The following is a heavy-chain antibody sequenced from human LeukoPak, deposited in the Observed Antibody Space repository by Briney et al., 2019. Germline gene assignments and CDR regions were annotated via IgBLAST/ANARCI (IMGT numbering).Heavy chain of an antibody. Sequence: PSGTLSLTCAVYGGSFSGYYWSWIRQPPGKGLEWIGEINHSGSTNYNPSLKSRVTISVDTSQNQFSLKLSSVTAADTAVYYCAQYYGLFKWGQGTLVTVSS. D-gene: IGHD4-17*01. CDR1: GGSFSGYY. V-gene: IGHV4-34*01. CDR3: AQYYGLFK. J-gene: IGHJ4*02. CDR2: INHSGST.